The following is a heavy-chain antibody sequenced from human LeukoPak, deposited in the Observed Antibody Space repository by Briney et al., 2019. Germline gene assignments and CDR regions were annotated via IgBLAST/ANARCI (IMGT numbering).Heavy chain of an antibody. V-gene: IGHV3-30*07. CDR3: ARAPLGMVRGVTMDV. CDR2: TSYDGNKK. CDR1: GFTLTYYA. Sequence: GGSLRLSCAASGFTLTYYAMHWVRQAPGKGLEWVAVTSYDGNKKYYADSVEGRFTISRDSSKNTLYLQMNSLRAEDTAVYYCARAPLGMVRGVTMDVWGKGTTVTVSS. D-gene: IGHD3-10*01. J-gene: IGHJ6*03.